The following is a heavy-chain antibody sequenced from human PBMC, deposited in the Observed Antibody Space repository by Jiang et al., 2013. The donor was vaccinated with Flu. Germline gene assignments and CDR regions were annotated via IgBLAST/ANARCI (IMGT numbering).Heavy chain of an antibody. Sequence: SLTCAVSGGSITGPHWWSWVRQPPGKGLEWIGEIYHGGSTNYNPSLKSRISISVDNSKNQFSLEMTSVTAADTAIYYCTRVDSQSGANLDYWGQGTLVTVSS. CDR1: GGSITGPHW. CDR3: TRVDSQSGANLDY. V-gene: IGHV4-4*02. D-gene: IGHD1-26*01. J-gene: IGHJ4*02. CDR2: IYHGGST.